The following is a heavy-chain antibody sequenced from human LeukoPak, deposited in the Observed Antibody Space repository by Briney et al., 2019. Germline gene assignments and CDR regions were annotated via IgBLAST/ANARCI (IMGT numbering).Heavy chain of an antibody. CDR1: GFTFDDYT. CDR2: ISWDGGST. J-gene: IGHJ6*03. Sequence: PGGSLRLSCAASGFTFDDYTMHWVRQAPGKGLEWVSLISWDGGSTYYADSVKGRFTISRDNSKNSLYLQMNSLRTEDTALYYCAKDSGKLSYYYYMDVWGKGTTVTISS. V-gene: IGHV3-43*01. CDR3: AKDSGKLSYYYYMDV. D-gene: IGHD3-10*01.